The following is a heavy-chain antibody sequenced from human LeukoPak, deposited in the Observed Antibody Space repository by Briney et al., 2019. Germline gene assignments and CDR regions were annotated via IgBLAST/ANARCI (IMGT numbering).Heavy chain of an antibody. CDR2: ISGIGGST. D-gene: IGHD2/OR15-2a*01. Sequence: GGSLRLSCAASGVTFSIYAMSWGRQAPGKGLEWVSTISGIGGSTFYADSVKGRFSLSRDNSQNTLCLQMNSLRAEDTAVFYCAHVRSVIAPFAYPWGQGTLVTVTS. CDR3: AHVRSVIAPFAYP. J-gene: IGHJ5*02. V-gene: IGHV3-23*01. CDR1: GVTFSIYA.